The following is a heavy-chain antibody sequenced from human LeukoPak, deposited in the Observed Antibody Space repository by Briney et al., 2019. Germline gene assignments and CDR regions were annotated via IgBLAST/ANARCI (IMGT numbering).Heavy chain of an antibody. J-gene: IGHJ4*02. Sequence: TSETLYLTCTVPGASVIGPDLRWIRQARPHRLECIGYIQVNGDTNYNPFLKDRGTLSLDTSKNQFSLRLRSVTAADTAVYYCARTARYFDSWGPGTLVTVSS. CDR1: GASVIGPD. D-gene: IGHD2-15*01. CDR3: ARTARYFDS. CDR2: IQVNGDT. V-gene: IGHV4-4*09.